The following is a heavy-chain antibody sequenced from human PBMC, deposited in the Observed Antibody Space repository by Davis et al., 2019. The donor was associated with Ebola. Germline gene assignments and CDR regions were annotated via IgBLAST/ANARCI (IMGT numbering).Heavy chain of an antibody. J-gene: IGHJ4*02. D-gene: IGHD5-18*01. Sequence: MPSETLSLTCTVSGGSTISSSSYWGWIRQPPRKGLEWIGSIYYSGITYYNPSLKSRVTISVDTSKNQFSLRLSSVTAADTAVYYCARQDTIMVYFDYWGQGTLVTVSS. CDR2: IYYSGIT. V-gene: IGHV4-39*01. CDR1: GGSTISSSSY. CDR3: ARQDTIMVYFDY.